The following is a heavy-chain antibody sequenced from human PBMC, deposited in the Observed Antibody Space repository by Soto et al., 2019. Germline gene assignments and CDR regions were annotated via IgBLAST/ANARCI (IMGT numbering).Heavy chain of an antibody. CDR2: ISAYNGNT. CDR1: GYTFTSYG. Sequence: ASVKVSCKASGYTFTSYGISWVRQAPGQGLEWMGWISAYNGNTNYAQKLQGRVTMTTDTSTTTAYMELRSLRSDDTAVYYCARGRQLVLRYYFDYWGQGTLVTVSS. D-gene: IGHD5-18*01. J-gene: IGHJ4*02. CDR3: ARGRQLVLRYYFDY. V-gene: IGHV1-18*01.